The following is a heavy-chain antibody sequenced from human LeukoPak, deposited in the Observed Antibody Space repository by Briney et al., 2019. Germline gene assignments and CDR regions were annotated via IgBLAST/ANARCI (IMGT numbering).Heavy chain of an antibody. V-gene: IGHV3-48*03. D-gene: IGHD6-19*01. CDR3: ARGQQWLVRPPDY. J-gene: IGHJ4*02. Sequence: GGSLRLSCAASGFTFSSYEMNWVRQAPGKGLEWVSYISSSGSTIYYADSVKGRFTISRDNAKNSLYLQMNSLRAEDTAVYYCARGQQWLVRPPDYWGQGTLVTVSS. CDR1: GFTFSSYE. CDR2: ISSSGSTI.